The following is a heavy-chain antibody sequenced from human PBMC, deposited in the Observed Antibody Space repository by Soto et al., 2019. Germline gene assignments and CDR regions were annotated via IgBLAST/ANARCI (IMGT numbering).Heavy chain of an antibody. Sequence: QVQLQESRPGLVKPSETLSLTCTVSGGAVSSGFYYWSWIRQPQGKGLEWIGYIYYSGNTNYNPSLKSPVIISVAPSKGQFSPRLSSVTPGDTVLYCCATPPTIFGPAFDYWGQGTLVTVAS. CDR3: ATPPTIFGPAFDY. J-gene: IGHJ4*02. D-gene: IGHD3-3*01. V-gene: IGHV4-61*01. CDR2: IYYSGNT. CDR1: GGAVSSGFYY.